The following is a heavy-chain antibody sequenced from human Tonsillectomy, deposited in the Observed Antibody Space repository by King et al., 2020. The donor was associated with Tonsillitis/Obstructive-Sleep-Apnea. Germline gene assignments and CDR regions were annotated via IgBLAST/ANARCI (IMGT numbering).Heavy chain of an antibody. V-gene: IGHV3-23*04. CDR3: ANEVVHSGYSYGPPDY. Sequence: VQLVESGGGLVQPGGSLRLSCAASGFTFSSYAMSWVRQAPGKGLEWVSGTSPSGGSTYYAVSVKGRFTISRDNSKNPLYLQMNSLRAEDTAFYYCANEVVHSGYSYGPPDYWGQGTLVTVSS. D-gene: IGHD5-18*01. CDR1: GFTFSSYA. J-gene: IGHJ4*02. CDR2: TSPSGGST.